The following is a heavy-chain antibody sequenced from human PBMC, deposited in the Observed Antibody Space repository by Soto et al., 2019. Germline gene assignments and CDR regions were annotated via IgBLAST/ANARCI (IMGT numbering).Heavy chain of an antibody. CDR2: ISTYNGDT. Sequence: QVQRVQSGGEVKKPGASVKVSCKASGYTFSSYSISWVRQAPGQGLEWMGWISTYNGDTNYAQKFHGRVTMTTDSXTXXDYMELSSLRSDATAMYYCARYWYCGTPRSDVFVIWGQGTTVTVSS. J-gene: IGHJ3*02. D-gene: IGHD2-21*01. CDR3: ARYWYCGTPRSDVFVI. V-gene: IGHV1-18*01. CDR1: GYTFSSYS.